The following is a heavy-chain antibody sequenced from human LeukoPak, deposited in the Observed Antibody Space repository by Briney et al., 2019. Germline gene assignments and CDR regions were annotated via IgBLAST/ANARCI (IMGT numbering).Heavy chain of an antibody. V-gene: IGHV1-2*02. CDR2: IIPNSGDT. CDR3: ARSACSRTTCPDY. J-gene: IGHJ4*01. CDR1: GYTFTDYY. D-gene: IGHD2-2*01. Sequence: ASVKVSCKASGYTFTDYYIHWVRQAPGQGLEWMGWIIPNSGDTNYAQKFQGRVTMTRDTSISTAYMELTSLRYDDAAVYYCARSACSRTTCPDYCGHGTLVTISS.